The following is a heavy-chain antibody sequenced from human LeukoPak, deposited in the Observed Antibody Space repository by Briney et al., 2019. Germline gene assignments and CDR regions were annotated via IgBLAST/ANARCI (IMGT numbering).Heavy chain of an antibody. CDR2: IIGSGGST. D-gene: IGHD2-8*01. V-gene: IGHV3-23*01. CDR1: GFTFSTYA. Sequence: GGSLRLSCAASGFTFSTYAMSWVRQAPGKGLEWVSGIIGSGGSTYYADSVKGRFTISRDNSKNTLYLQMNSLRAEDTAIYYCAKAGCTNIVCYLNSWGQGTLVTVSS. J-gene: IGHJ4*02. CDR3: AKAGCTNIVCYLNS.